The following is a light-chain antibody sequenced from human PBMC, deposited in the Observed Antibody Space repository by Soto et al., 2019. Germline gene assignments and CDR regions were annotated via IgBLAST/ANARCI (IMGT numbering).Light chain of an antibody. J-gene: IGKJ1*01. V-gene: IGKV3-20*01. CDR1: QSVSSSY. CDR2: GAS. CDR3: QQYDTSPT. Sequence: IVLAQSPGTLSLSPGERAALSSRASQSVSSSYLAWYQQKPGQAPRLLIYGASSRATGIPDRFSGSGSGTDFTLTISRLEPEDSAVYFCQQYDTSPTFGQGTKVDI.